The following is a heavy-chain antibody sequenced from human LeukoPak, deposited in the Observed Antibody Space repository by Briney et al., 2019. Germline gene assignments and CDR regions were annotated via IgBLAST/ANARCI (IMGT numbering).Heavy chain of an antibody. V-gene: IGHV1-2*06. CDR1: EYTFTGYY. J-gene: IGHJ4*02. CDR3: ARARGGYSSSWYYFDY. Sequence: GASVKVSCKASEYTFTGYYMHWVRQAPGQGLEWMGRINPNSGGTNYAQKFQGRVTMTRDTSISTAYMELSRLRSDDTAVYYCARARGGYSSSWYYFDYWGQGTLVTVSS. D-gene: IGHD6-13*01. CDR2: INPNSGGT.